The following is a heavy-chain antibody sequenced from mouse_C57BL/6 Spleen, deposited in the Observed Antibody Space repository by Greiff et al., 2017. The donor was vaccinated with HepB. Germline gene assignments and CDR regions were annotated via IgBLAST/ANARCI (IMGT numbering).Heavy chain of an antibody. CDR2: IYPGDGDT. D-gene: IGHD1-1*02. V-gene: IGHV1-82*01. CDR1: GYAFSSSW. CDR3: AMGAPYGPYAMDY. J-gene: IGHJ4*01. Sequence: QVQLQQSGPELVKPGASVKISCKASGYAFSSSWMNWVKQRPGKGLEWIGRIYPGDGDTNYNGKFKGKATLTADKSSSTAYMQLSSLTSEDSAVYFCAMGAPYGPYAMDYWGQGTSVTVSS.